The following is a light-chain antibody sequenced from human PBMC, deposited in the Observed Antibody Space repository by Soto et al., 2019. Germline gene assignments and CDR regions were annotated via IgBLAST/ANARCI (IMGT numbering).Light chain of an antibody. CDR1: SGSVARNY. CDR3: QSYDSDNRGV. J-gene: IGLJ2*01. Sequence: NFMLTQPQSVSESPGKTITISCTGSSGSVARNYIQWYQQRPGSAPTTVIYEDNRRPSGVPERFSDSVDSSSNSASLTISGLKPEDEADYYCQSYDSDNRGVFGGGTKLTVL. V-gene: IGLV6-57*02. CDR2: EDN.